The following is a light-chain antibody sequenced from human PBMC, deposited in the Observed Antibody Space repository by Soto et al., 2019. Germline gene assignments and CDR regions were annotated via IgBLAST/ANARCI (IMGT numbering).Light chain of an antibody. Sequence: DIQMTQSPSDMSASVGDRVTITCRASQSISSYLNWYQQKPGKAPKLLIYAASSLQSGVPSRFSGSGSGTDFTLTISSLQPEDFANYYCHQSYSTPTFGQGTKVDIK. CDR3: HQSYSTPT. CDR1: QSISSY. CDR2: AAS. J-gene: IGKJ1*01. V-gene: IGKV1-39*01.